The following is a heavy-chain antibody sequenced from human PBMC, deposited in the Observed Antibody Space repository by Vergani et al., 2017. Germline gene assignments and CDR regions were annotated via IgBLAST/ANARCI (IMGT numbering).Heavy chain of an antibody. CDR2: IYYSGST. D-gene: IGHD6-6*01. CDR1: GGSISSGGYY. Sequence: QVQLQESGPGLVKPSQTLSLTCTVSGGSISSGGYYWSWIRQHPGKGLEWIGYIYYSGSTYYNPSLKSRVTISVDTSKNQFSLKLSSVTAADTAVYYCARDRAARPYYYYYYGMDVWGQGTTVTVSS. J-gene: IGHJ6*02. V-gene: IGHV4-31*03. CDR3: ARDRAARPYYYYYYGMDV.